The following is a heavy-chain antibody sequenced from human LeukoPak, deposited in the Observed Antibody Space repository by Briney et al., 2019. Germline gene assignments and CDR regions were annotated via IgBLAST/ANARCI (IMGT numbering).Heavy chain of an antibody. J-gene: IGHJ5*02. Sequence: TSETLSLTCSVSGGSISSSSFYWGWIRQPPGKGLEWIGTIFYSGSTYYNPSVRSRVTMSVDTSKNQFSLRLSSVTAADTAVYYCARQGYISGQGFRNNWFDPWGQGSLVTVSS. V-gene: IGHV4-39*01. CDR3: ARQGYISGQGFRNNWFDP. D-gene: IGHD6-19*01. CDR1: GGSISSSSFY. CDR2: IFYSGST.